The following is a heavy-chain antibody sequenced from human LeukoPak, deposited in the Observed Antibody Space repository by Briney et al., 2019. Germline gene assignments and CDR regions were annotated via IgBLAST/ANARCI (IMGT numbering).Heavy chain of an antibody. V-gene: IGHV4-61*02. CDR2: ICTSGST. CDR3: ASSNSGSYSPFDY. Sequence: SETLSLTCTVSGGSISSGSYYWSWIRQPAGKGLEWIGRICTSGSTNYNPSLKSRVTISVDTSKNQFSLKLSSVTAADTAVYYCASSNSGSYSPFDYWGQGTLVTVSS. CDR1: GGSISSGSYY. D-gene: IGHD1-26*01. J-gene: IGHJ4*02.